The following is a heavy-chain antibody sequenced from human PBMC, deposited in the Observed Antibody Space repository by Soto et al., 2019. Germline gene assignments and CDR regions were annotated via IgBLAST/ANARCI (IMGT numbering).Heavy chain of an antibody. Sequence: ASVKVSCKASGYTFTSYGISWVRQAPGQGLEWMGWISAYNGNANYAQNLQGRVTMTTDTSTSTAYMELRSLRSDDTAVYYCEINVCQRSGGSCHYYYYFGMNVWGQGTTVTVSS. CDR3: EINVCQRSGGSCHYYYYFGMNV. D-gene: IGHD2-15*01. J-gene: IGHJ6*02. V-gene: IGHV1-18*04. CDR2: ISAYNGNA. CDR1: GYTFTSYG.